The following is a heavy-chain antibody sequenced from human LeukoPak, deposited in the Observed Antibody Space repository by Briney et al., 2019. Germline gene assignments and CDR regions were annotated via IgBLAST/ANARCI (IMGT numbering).Heavy chain of an antibody. Sequence: GGSLRLSCAASGFTFSSYWMHWVRQAPGKGLVWFSRINSDGSSTSYADSVKGRFTISRDNAKNTLYLQMNSLRAEDTAVYYCARSVGSWFDPWGQGTLVTVSS. CDR1: GFTFSSYW. CDR3: ARSVGSWFDP. V-gene: IGHV3-74*01. J-gene: IGHJ5*02. CDR2: INSDGSST. D-gene: IGHD6-25*01.